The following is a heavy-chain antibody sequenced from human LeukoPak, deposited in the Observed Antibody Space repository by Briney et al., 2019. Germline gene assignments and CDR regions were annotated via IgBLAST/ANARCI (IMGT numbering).Heavy chain of an antibody. J-gene: IGHJ4*02. D-gene: IGHD6-25*01. Sequence: GGSLRLSCAASGFTFRNFAMTWVRQAPGKGLEWVSGLYGGGDVTYYADSVKGRFTISRDDAKNTLYLQMNSLRAEDTAVYYCAKARGPAATHPEYWGQGTLVTVSS. CDR2: LYGGGDVT. CDR1: GFTFRNFA. V-gene: IGHV3-23*01. CDR3: AKARGPAATHPEY.